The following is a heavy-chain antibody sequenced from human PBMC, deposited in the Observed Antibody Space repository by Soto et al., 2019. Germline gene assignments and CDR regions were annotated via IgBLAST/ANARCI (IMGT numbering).Heavy chain of an antibody. V-gene: IGHV1-2*04. J-gene: IGHJ6*02. Sequence: ASVKVSCKASGYTFTGYYMHWVRQAPGQGLEWMGWINPNSGGTNYAQKFQGWVTMTRDTSISTAYMELSRLRSDDTSVYYCARVGDFSSTSCYERHVMAVWGQGTTVTVSS. CDR2: INPNSGGT. CDR1: GYTFTGYY. CDR3: ARVGDFSSTSCYERHVMAV. D-gene: IGHD2-2*01.